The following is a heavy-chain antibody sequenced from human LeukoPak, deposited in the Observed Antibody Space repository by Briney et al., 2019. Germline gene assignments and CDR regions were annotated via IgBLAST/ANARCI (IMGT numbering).Heavy chain of an antibody. D-gene: IGHD3-3*01. CDR1: GGSISSYY. CDR3: ARAPLGIRFLEWQFDY. V-gene: IGHV4-59*01. Sequence: PSETLSLTCTVSGGSISSYYWSWIRQPPGKGLEWIGYIYYSGSTNYNPSLKSRVTISVDTSKNQFSLKLSSVTAADTAVYYCARAPLGIRFLEWQFDYWGQGTLVTASS. CDR2: IYYSGST. J-gene: IGHJ4*02.